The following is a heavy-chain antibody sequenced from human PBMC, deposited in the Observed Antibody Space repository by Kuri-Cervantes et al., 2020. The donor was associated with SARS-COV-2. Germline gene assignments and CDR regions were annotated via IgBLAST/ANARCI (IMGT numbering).Heavy chain of an antibody. J-gene: IGHJ4*02. V-gene: IGHV4-34*01. CDR2: INHSGST. CDR1: GGSFSGYY. D-gene: IGHD2-2*01. Sequence: SETLSLTCAVYGGSFSGYYWSWIRQPPGKGLEWIGEINHSGSTNYNPSLKSRVTISVDTSKNQFSLKLSSVTAADTAVCYCARQGTIVVVPAALKTYFDYWGQGTLVTVSS. CDR3: ARQGTIVVVPAALKTYFDY.